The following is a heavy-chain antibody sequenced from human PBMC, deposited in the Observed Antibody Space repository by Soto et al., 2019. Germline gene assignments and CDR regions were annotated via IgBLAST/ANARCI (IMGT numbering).Heavy chain of an antibody. Sequence: QEQLVESGGGVVQPGRSLRLSCATSGITFSNYAMHWVRQAPGEGLEWVTVISYDGSSKYYADSVKGRFTISRDNSKNTLYLQMNSLRAEDTAVYYCARDAYGMDVWGQGTTVTVSS. CDR3: ARDAYGMDV. CDR2: ISYDGSSK. J-gene: IGHJ6*02. V-gene: IGHV3-30-3*01. CDR1: GITFSNYA.